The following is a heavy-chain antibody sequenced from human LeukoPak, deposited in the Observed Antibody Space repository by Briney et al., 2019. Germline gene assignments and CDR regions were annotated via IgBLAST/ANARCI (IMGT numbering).Heavy chain of an antibody. CDR3: TTSPRFGELPGGGDYYYYMDV. D-gene: IGHD3-10*01. CDR1: GFTFSSYG. V-gene: IGHV3-15*01. J-gene: IGHJ6*03. CDR2: IKSKTDGGTT. Sequence: GGSLRLSCAASGFTFSSYGMSWVRQAPGKGLEWVGRIKSKTDGGTTDYAAPVKGRFTISRDDSKNTLYLQMNSLKTEDTAVYYCTTSPRFGELPGGGDYYYYMDVWGKGTTVTISS.